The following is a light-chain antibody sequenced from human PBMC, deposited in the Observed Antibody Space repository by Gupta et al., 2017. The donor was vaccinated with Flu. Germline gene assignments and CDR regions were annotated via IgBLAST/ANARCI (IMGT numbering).Light chain of an antibody. J-gene: IGKJ2*01. CDR2: EAS. CDR1: QSVSTY. V-gene: IGKV3-11*01. Sequence: PLSLSPGQGATLSCRASQSVSTYLAWYQQKPGQAPRLLIYEASNRATGIPARFSGSGSGTDFTLTISSLEPEDFAVYYCLQRSNWPLYSFGQGTKLEI. CDR3: LQRSNWPLYS.